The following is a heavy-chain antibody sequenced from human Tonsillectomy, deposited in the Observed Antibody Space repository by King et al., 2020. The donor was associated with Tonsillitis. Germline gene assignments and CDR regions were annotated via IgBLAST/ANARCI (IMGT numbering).Heavy chain of an antibody. CDR3: ARDLGINWKPTNAFDV. D-gene: IGHD1-1*01. J-gene: IGHJ3*01. V-gene: IGHV3-23*04. Sequence: VQLVESGGGLVQPGGSVRLSCAASGFSFNTNAMSWVRQAPGKGLEWVSCMSGRGGTTYHADSVKGRCTLSRDNPKNTLYLQTSSLRADDTAVYYCARDLGINWKPTNAFDVWGQGTMVTVSS. CDR1: GFSFNTNA. CDR2: MSGRGGTT.